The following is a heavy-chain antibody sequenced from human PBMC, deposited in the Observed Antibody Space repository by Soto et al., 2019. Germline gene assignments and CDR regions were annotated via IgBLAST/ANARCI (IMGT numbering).Heavy chain of an antibody. D-gene: IGHD3-22*01. Sequence: ASVKVSCKASGYTFSSYPMHWVRQAPGQSLEWVGWINAGNGDTKYSQKFQGRVTMTRDTSAITAYMELSSLRSEDTAVFYCVRYWTHSDGSGPGDYWGQGTLVTVSS. V-gene: IGHV1-3*01. CDR1: GYTFSSYP. J-gene: IGHJ4*02. CDR2: INAGNGDT. CDR3: VRYWTHSDGSGPGDY.